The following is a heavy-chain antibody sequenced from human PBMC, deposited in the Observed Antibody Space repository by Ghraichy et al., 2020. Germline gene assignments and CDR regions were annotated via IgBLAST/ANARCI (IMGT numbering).Heavy chain of an antibody. CDR3: ATNRGDSYDSSGYLVY. D-gene: IGHD3-22*01. CDR1: GGSIISYH. CDR2: IYYSGST. V-gene: IGHV4-59*08. J-gene: IGHJ4*02. Sequence: SETQSLTCTVSGGSIISYHWSFIRQPPGMGMEWIGYIYYSGSTNYNPSLKSRVTISVETSKNQFSLKLSSVTAADTAVYYCATNRGDSYDSSGYLVYWGQATLVTASS.